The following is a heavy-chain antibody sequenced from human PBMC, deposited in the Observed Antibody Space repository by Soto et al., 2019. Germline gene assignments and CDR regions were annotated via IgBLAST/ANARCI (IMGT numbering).Heavy chain of an antibody. V-gene: IGHV3-48*02. D-gene: IGHD2-2*01. CDR1: GFTFSSYS. J-gene: IGHJ4*02. CDR2: ISSSSSTI. Sequence: LRLSCAASGFTFSSYSMNWVRQAPGKGLEWVSYISSSSSTIYYADSVKGRFTISRDNAKNSLYLQMNSLRDEDTAVYYCARVPYCISTSCYFSDYWGQGTLVTVSS. CDR3: ARVPYCISTSCYFSDY.